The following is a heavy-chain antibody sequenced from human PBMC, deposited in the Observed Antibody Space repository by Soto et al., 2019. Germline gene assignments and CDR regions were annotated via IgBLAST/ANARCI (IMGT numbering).Heavy chain of an antibody. CDR2: ISGSGVST. CDR1: GFTFTTYA. V-gene: IGHV3-23*01. CDR3: AKAMHMREYSSGYYYNGMDV. J-gene: IGHJ6*02. D-gene: IGHD5-12*01. Sequence: WGSLRLSCAVSGFTFTTYALSWVPQAPGKGLEWVSSISGSGVSTYYADSVKGRFTISRDTSKDMVFLQMNSLRAEDTAVYYCAKAMHMREYSSGYYYNGMDVWGQGTTVTVSS.